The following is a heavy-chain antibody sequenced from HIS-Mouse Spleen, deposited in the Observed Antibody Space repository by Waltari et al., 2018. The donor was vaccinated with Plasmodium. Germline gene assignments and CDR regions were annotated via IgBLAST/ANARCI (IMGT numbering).Heavy chain of an antibody. CDR3: AREAGSGGLYYFDY. CDR1: GFTFISYG. CDR2: ISYDGSNK. J-gene: IGHJ4*02. V-gene: IGHV3-30-3*01. Sequence: QVQLVESGGGVVQPGRSLRLSCAASGFTFISYGVPWVRPAPGKGLEWVAVISYDGSNKYYADSVKGRFTISRDNSKNTLYLQMNSLRAEDTAVYYCAREAGSGGLYYFDYWGQGTLVTVSS. D-gene: IGHD3-10*01.